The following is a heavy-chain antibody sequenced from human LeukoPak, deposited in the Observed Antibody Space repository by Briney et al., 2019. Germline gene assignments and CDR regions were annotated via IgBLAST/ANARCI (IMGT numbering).Heavy chain of an antibody. J-gene: IGHJ1*01. CDR3: VVVYCGGDCYWDFLH. CDR1: GLTLTNAW. V-gene: IGHV3-15*01. CDR2: IKRKTDGGTT. D-gene: IGHD2-21*02. Sequence: GGSLRLSCAASGLTLTNAWMSWVRQAPGKGLEWVGRIKRKTDGGTTDYAAPVKGRFTISRDDSKNMPYLQMNSLKTEDTAVYYCVVVYCGGDCYWDFLHCGQGTLVTVSS.